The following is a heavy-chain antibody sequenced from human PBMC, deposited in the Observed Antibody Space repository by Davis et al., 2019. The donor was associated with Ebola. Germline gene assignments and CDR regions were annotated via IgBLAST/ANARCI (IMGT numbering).Heavy chain of an antibody. CDR2: IKQDGSEK. D-gene: IGHD3-3*01. CDR1: GSTFSSYW. J-gene: IGHJ4*02. V-gene: IGHV3-7*01. Sequence: GESLNISCAVSGSTFSSYWMSWVRQAPGKGLEWVATIKQDGSEKYYVDSVKGRFTISRDNAKKSLYLQMKSLRAEDTAVYYCARRGDFWSGYSFDYWGQGTLVSVSS. CDR3: ARRGDFWSGYSFDY.